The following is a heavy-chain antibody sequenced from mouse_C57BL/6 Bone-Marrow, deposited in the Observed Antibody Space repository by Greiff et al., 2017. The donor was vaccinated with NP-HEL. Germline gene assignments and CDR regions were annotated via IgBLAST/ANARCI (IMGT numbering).Heavy chain of an antibody. Sequence: EVQLVESGPGLAKPSQTLSLTCSVTGYSITSDYWHWIRKFPGNKLEYMGYIRYSGSTYYNPSLKSRNSITRDTYKNQYYLQLNSVTTEDTATYYCARGNYGSNPYYCAMDYWGQGTSVTVSS. CDR1: GYSITSDY. CDR3: ARGNYGSNPYYCAMDY. J-gene: IGHJ4*01. V-gene: IGHV3-8*01. CDR2: IRYSGST. D-gene: IGHD1-1*01.